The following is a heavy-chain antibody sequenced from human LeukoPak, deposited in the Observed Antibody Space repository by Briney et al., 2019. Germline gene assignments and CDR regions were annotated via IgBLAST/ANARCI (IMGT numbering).Heavy chain of an antibody. Sequence: GGPLRLSCAPSGLTVSRNYMSWVRQAPGKGLESVSVIYSGGNTYYAESVRGRFTISRDNSKNTLYLPMNSLRVEDTAVYYCARVGGHWGQGTLVTVSS. D-gene: IGHD3-10*01. J-gene: IGHJ4*02. V-gene: IGHV3-53*01. CDR3: ARVGGH. CDR1: GLTVSRNY. CDR2: IYSGGNT.